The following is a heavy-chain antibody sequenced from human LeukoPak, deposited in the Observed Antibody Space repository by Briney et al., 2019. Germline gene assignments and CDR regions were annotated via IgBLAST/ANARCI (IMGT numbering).Heavy chain of an antibody. D-gene: IGHD5-24*01. Sequence: PGGSLRLSCAASGFIFSGSAIHWVRQAPGKGLEWVGSIRSKANNYATTYAASVKGRFTISRDDSKNTAYLQVNSLKTEDTAVYYCTRQIGDGYNLIDYWGQGTLVTVSS. J-gene: IGHJ4*02. CDR3: TRQIGDGYNLIDY. CDR2: IRSKANNYAT. V-gene: IGHV3-73*01. CDR1: GFIFSGSA.